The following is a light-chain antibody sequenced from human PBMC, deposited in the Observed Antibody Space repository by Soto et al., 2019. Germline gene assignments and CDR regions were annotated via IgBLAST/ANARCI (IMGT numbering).Light chain of an antibody. CDR2: SNN. CDR3: AAWDDSLNGWV. CDR1: SSNIGSNT. V-gene: IGLV1-44*01. Sequence: QSVLTQPPSASGTTVQRVTMSCSGSSSNIGSNTVNLYQQLPGTAPKLLIYSNNQRPSGVPDRFSGSQSGTSASLAISGLQSEDEADYYCAAWDDSLNGWVCGGGTKLTVL. J-gene: IGLJ3*02.